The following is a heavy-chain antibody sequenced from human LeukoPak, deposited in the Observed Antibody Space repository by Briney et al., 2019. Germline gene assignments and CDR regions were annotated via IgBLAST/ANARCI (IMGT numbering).Heavy chain of an antibody. D-gene: IGHD3-9*01. Sequence: ASVKVSCKASGYTFTSYYMHWVRQAPGQGLEWMGIINPSGGSTSYAQKFQGRVTMTRDMSTSTVYMELSSLRSEDTAVCYCAREFYDILTGYYYYYMDVWGKGTTVTVSS. J-gene: IGHJ6*03. V-gene: IGHV1-46*01. CDR1: GYTFTSYY. CDR3: AREFYDILTGYYYYYMDV. CDR2: INPSGGST.